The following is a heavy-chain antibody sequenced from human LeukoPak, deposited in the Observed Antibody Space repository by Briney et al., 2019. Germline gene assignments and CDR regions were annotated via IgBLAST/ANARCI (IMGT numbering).Heavy chain of an antibody. CDR3: ARDAISGFYGMDV. CDR1: GFTVSSNY. J-gene: IGHJ6*02. V-gene: IGHV3-66*01. D-gene: IGHD3-10*01. Sequence: GGSLRLSCAASGFTVSSNYMSWVRQAPGKGLEWVSVIYSGGSTYYADSVKGRITISRDNSKNTLYLQMNSLKAEDTAVYYCARDAISGFYGMDVWGPGTPCTVSS. CDR2: IYSGGST.